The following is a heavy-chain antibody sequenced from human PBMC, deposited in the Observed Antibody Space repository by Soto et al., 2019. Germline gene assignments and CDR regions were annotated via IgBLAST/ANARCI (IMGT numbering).Heavy chain of an antibody. CDR3: AKGDYCSSTSCYSRWFDP. CDR2: ISGSGGST. CDR1: GFTFSSYA. J-gene: IGHJ5*02. Sequence: EVQLLESGGGLVQPGGSLRLSCAASGFTFSSYAMSWVRQAPGKGLEWVSAISGSGGSTYYADSVKGRFTISRDNSKNTLYLQMNSLRADDTAVYYCAKGDYCSSTSCYSRWFDPWGQGTLVTVSS. D-gene: IGHD2-2*01. V-gene: IGHV3-23*01.